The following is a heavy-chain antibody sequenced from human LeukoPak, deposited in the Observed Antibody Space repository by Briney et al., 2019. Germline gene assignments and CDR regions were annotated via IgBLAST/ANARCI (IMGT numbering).Heavy chain of an antibody. Sequence: ASVKVSCKASGYTFTGYYMHWVRQAPGQGLEWMGWINPNSGGTNYAQKFQGRVTMTRDMSISTAYMELSRLRSDDTAVYYCARANVDTAMSNDYWGQGTLVTVSS. CDR3: ARANVDTAMSNDY. J-gene: IGHJ4*02. V-gene: IGHV1-2*02. CDR2: INPNSGGT. D-gene: IGHD5-18*01. CDR1: GYTFTGYY.